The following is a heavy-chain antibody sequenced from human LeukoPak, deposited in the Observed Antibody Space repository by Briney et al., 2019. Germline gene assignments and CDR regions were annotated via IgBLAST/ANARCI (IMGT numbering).Heavy chain of an antibody. J-gene: IGHJ4*02. CDR3: AREAPARGLDY. CDR2: IYSGGST. V-gene: IGHV3-53*01. Sequence: GGSLRLSCAASGFTFSSNYMSWVRQAPGKGLEWVSVIYSGGSTYYADSVKGRFTISRDNSKNTLYLQMNSLRAENTAVYYCAREAPARGLDYWGQGTLVTVSS. D-gene: IGHD5-24*01. CDR1: GFTFSSNY.